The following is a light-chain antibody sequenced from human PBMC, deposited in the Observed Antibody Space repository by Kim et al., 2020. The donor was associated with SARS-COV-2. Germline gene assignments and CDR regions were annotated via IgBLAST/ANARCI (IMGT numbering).Light chain of an antibody. Sequence: VQLTCTRSSGNSSYAIAWNQQQPEKGQRYLMKLNSDGSHSKGDGIPDRFSGSSSGAERYLTISSLQSEDEADYYCQTWGTGIQGVFGGGTQLTVL. CDR1: SGNSSYA. CDR2: LNSDGSH. CDR3: QTWGTGIQGV. J-gene: IGLJ3*02. V-gene: IGLV4-69*01.